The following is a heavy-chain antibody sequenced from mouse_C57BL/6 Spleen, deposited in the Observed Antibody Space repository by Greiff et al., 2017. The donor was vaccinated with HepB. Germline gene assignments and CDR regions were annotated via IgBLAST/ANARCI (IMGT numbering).Heavy chain of an antibody. CDR2: IDPSDSYT. J-gene: IGHJ1*03. V-gene: IGHV1-59*01. D-gene: IGHD2-5*01. Sequence: QVQLQQPGAELVRPGTSVKLSCKASGYTFTSYWMHWVKQRPGQGLEWIGVIDPSDSYTNYNQQFKGKATLTVDTSSSTAYMQLSSLTSEDSAVYYCASYSNYVDWYFDVWGTGTTVTVSS. CDR3: ASYSNYVDWYFDV. CDR1: GYTFTSYW.